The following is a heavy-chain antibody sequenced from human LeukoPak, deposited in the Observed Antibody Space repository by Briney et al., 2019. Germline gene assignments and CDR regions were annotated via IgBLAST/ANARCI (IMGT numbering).Heavy chain of an antibody. D-gene: IGHD6-6*01. Sequence: PGGSLRLSCTASGFSFSGHWMHWARQLPGKGLVWVSRISPTGSTTSYADSVKGRFTVSRDNAKNTLYLQVNNLRAEDTAVYYCARGPNSSWSGLDFWGQGTLLTVSS. CDR2: ISPTGSTT. CDR1: GFSFSGHW. J-gene: IGHJ4*02. CDR3: ARGPNSSWSGLDF. V-gene: IGHV3-74*01.